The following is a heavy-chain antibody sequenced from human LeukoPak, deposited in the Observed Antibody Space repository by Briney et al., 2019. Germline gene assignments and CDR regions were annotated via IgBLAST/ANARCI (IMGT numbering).Heavy chain of an antibody. V-gene: IGHV3-11*01. CDR2: ISGSGSSL. CDR1: GFKFSDYY. Sequence: GGSLRLSCAASGFKFSDYYMSWMRQAPGKGLECVSYISGSGSSLYHTDSVRGRFTISRDNTKNSLYLQMNSLRAEDTALYYCAKGSGSYFSSFDYWGQGTLVTVSS. D-gene: IGHD1-26*01. J-gene: IGHJ4*02. CDR3: AKGSGSYFSSFDY.